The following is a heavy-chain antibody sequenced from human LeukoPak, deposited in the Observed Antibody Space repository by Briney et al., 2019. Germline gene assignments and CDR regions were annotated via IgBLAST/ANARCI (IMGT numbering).Heavy chain of an antibody. CDR2: INHSGST. CDR1: GGSFSGYY. D-gene: IGHD3-3*01. V-gene: IGHV4-34*01. J-gene: IGHJ5*02. Sequence: SSETLSLTCAVYGGSFSGYYLSWIRQPPGKGLEWIGEINHSGSTNYNPSLKSRVTISVDTSKNQFSLKLSSVTAADTAVYYCARRTFGRSNWFDPWGQGTLVTVSS. CDR3: ARRTFGRSNWFDP.